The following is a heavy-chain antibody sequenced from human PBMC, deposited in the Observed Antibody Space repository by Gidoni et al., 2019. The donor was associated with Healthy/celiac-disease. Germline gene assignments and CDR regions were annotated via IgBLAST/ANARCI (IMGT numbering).Heavy chain of an antibody. D-gene: IGHD4-4*01. CDR1: GGSISSYY. J-gene: IGHJ3*02. CDR3: ARGFYMTTVITDAFDI. Sequence: QVQLQESGPGLVKPSETLSLTCTVPGGSISSYYWSWILQPPGKGLEWIGYIYYSGSTNYNPSLKSRVTISVDMSKNQFSLKLSSVTAADTAVYYCARGFYMTTVITDAFDIWGQGTMVTVSS. CDR2: IYYSGST. V-gene: IGHV4-59*01.